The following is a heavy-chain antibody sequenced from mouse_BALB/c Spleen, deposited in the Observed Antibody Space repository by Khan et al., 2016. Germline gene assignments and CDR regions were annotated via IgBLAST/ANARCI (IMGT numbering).Heavy chain of an antibody. J-gene: IGHJ3*01. CDR1: GYAFSSYW. Sequence: QVQLQQSGAELVRPGSSVKISCKASGYAFSSYWMNWVKQRPGQGLEWIGQIYPGDGDTNYNGKFKGKATLTADKSSSTAYIQLSSLTSEDSAVYFCAKVSSSGYVAWFAYWGQGTMVTVSA. D-gene: IGHD3-1*01. CDR3: AKVSSSGYVAWFAY. V-gene: IGHV1-80*01. CDR2: IYPGDGDT.